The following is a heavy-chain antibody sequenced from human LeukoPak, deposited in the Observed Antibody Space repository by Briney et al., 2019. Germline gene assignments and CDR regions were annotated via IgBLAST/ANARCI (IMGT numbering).Heavy chain of an antibody. CDR2: INPNSGGT. D-gene: IGHD3-22*01. J-gene: IGHJ4*02. CDR3: ARVGYYESSGYYEY. CDR1: GYTLTDYY. Sequence: ASVKVSCKASGYTLTDYYMHWVRQAPGQGLEWMGRINPNSGGTNYAQKFQGRVTMTRDTSISAVYMELSRLRSDDTAVYYCARVGYYESSGYYEYWGQGTLVTVSS. V-gene: IGHV1-2*06.